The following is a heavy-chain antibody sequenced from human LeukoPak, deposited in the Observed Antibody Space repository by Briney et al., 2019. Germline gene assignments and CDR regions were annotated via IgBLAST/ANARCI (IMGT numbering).Heavy chain of an antibody. CDR2: INHSGST. J-gene: IGHJ6*02. Sequence: PSETLSLTCTVSGGSISSYYWSWIRQPPGKGLEWIGEINHSGSTNYNPSLKSRVTISVDTSKNQFSLKLSSVTAADTAVYYCARAGVVGATMYYGMDVWGQGTTVTVSS. CDR3: ARAGVVGATMYYGMDV. CDR1: GGSISSYY. V-gene: IGHV4-34*01. D-gene: IGHD1-26*01.